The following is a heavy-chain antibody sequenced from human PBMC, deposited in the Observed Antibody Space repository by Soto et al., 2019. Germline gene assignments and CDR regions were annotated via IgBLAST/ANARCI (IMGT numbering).Heavy chain of an antibody. J-gene: IGHJ4*02. CDR3: ANPIPKTGATFGF. CDR1: GGTFSSYA. Sequence: SVKVSCKASGGTFSSYAISWVRQAPGQGLEWMGGIIPIFGTANYAQKFQGRVTITADESTSTAYMELSSLRPEDTAVYYCANPIPKTGATFGFWGQGTLVTVSS. V-gene: IGHV1-69*13. D-gene: IGHD1-1*01. CDR2: IIPIFGTA.